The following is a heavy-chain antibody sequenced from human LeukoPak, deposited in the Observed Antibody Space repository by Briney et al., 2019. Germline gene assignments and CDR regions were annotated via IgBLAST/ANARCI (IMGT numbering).Heavy chain of an antibody. CDR1: GYSISSGYY. J-gene: IGHJ4*02. Sequence: SETLSLTCTVAGYSISSGYYGGWSRQPPGKGLEGIGSIYHSGSTYYNPSLKSRVTISVDTSKNQFSLKLSSVTAADTAVYYCARSIAAAGPTAYYFDYWGQGTLVTASS. CDR3: ARSIAAAGPTAYYFDY. D-gene: IGHD6-13*01. CDR2: IYHSGST. V-gene: IGHV4-38-2*02.